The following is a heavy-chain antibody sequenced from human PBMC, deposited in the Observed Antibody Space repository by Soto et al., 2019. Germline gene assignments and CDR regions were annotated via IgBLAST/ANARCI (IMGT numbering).Heavy chain of an antibody. CDR2: ISAYNGNT. D-gene: IGHD3-3*01. CDR1: GYTFTSYG. V-gene: IGHV1-18*01. Sequence: GASVKVSCKASGYTFTSYGISWVRQATGQGLEWMGWISAYNGNTNYAQKLQGRVTMTTDTSTSTAYMELRSLRSDNTAIYYCAKDRGDFWSGSPLGYGLGVWGQGTTVTVSS. J-gene: IGHJ6*02. CDR3: AKDRGDFWSGSPLGYGLGV.